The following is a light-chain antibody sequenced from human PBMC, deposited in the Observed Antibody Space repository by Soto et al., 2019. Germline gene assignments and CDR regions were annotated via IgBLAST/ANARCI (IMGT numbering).Light chain of an antibody. V-gene: IGLV2-14*01. CDR1: SSDVGGYNY. J-gene: IGLJ3*02. Sequence: QLVLTQPASVSGSPGQSITISCTGTSSDVGGYNYVSWYQQHPGKAPKLMIYDVSNRPSGVSNRFSGSKSGNTASLTISGLQAEDEADYYCSSYTSSITWVFGGGTKLTVL. CDR2: DVS. CDR3: SSYTSSITWV.